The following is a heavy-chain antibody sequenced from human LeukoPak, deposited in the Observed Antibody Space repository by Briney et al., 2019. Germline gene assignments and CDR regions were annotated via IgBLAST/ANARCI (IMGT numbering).Heavy chain of an antibody. D-gene: IGHD3-9*01. V-gene: IGHV4-61*02. Sequence: SQTLSLTCTVSGGSISSGSYYWSWIRQPAGKGLEWIGRIYTSGSTNYNPSLKSRVTISVDTSKNQFSLKLSSVTAADTAVYYCQGEVRYFDWLPFDYWGQGTLVTVSS. CDR2: IYTSGST. CDR1: GGSISSGSYY. J-gene: IGHJ4*02. CDR3: QGEVRYFDWLPFDY.